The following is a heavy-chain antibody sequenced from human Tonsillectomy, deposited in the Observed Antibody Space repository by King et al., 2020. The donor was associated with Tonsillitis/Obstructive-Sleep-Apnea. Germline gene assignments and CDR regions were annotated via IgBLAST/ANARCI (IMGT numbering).Heavy chain of an antibody. CDR1: GYSFSSYY. V-gene: IGHV5-10-1*03. CDR3: ARQDTYCYGMDV. Sequence: VQLVESGAEVKKPGESLRISCKGSGYSFSSYYISWVRQMPGKGLEWMGRIDPSDSYTNYSPSFQDHVTISADKSISTAYLQWSSLKASDTAMYYCARQDTYCYGMDVWGQGTTVTVSS. J-gene: IGHJ6*02. D-gene: IGHD5-18*01. CDR2: IDPSDSYT.